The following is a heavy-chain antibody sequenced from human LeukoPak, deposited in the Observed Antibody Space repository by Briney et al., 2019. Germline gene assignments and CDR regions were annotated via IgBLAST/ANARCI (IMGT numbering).Heavy chain of an antibody. CDR2: IYYSGST. D-gene: IGHD2-2*01. CDR3: ASGPYCSSTSCYGWYVDY. CDR1: GGSISSYY. J-gene: IGHJ4*02. V-gene: IGHV4-59*01. Sequence: PSETLSLTCTVSGGSISSYYWSWIRQPPAKGLERIGYIYYSGSTNYNPSLKSRVTISVDTSKNQFSLKLSSVTAADTAVYYCASGPYCSSTSCYGWYVDYWGQGTLVTVAS.